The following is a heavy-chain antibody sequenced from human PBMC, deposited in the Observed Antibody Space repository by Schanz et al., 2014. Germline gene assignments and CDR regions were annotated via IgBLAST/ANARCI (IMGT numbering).Heavy chain of an antibody. J-gene: IGHJ4*02. D-gene: IGHD2-2*01. V-gene: IGHV3-21*01. CDR1: GFTFSSYK. Sequence: EVQLLESGGGLVQPGGSLRLSCAASGFTFSSYKMNWVRQAPGKGLEWVSSISSSGSYIHYADSVKGRFTISRDNAKNTLYLQMNSLRAEDTAVYYCAKDSTHIDIVLVPTAIDYWGQGTLVTVSS. CDR2: ISSSGSYI. CDR3: AKDSTHIDIVLVPTAIDY.